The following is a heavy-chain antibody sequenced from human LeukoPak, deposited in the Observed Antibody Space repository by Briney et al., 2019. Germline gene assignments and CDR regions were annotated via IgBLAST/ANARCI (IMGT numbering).Heavy chain of an antibody. CDR1: GFTFDDYA. Sequence: GGSLRLSCAASGFTFDDYAMHWVRQAPGKGLEWASGISWNSGSIGYADSVKGRFTISRDNAKNSLYLQMNSLRAEDTALYYCAKARAIVVPPDYWGQGTLVTVSS. V-gene: IGHV3-9*01. D-gene: IGHD3-22*01. CDR3: AKARAIVVPPDY. CDR2: ISWNSGSI. J-gene: IGHJ4*02.